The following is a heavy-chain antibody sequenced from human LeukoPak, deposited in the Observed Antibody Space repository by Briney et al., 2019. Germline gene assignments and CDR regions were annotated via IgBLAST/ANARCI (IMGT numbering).Heavy chain of an antibody. CDR1: GFMFSSCW. V-gene: IGHV3-7*01. CDR3: ARERTYSGSGSTYPYYDY. J-gene: IGHJ4*02. CDR2: IRPDGSEK. D-gene: IGHD3-10*01. Sequence: GGSLRLSCAASGFMFSSCWMSWVRQSPGKGLEWVANIRPDGSEKYYVDSVKGRFTISRDNAKNALYLEMNSLRVGDTAVYYCARERTYSGSGSTYPYYDYWGQGTLVTVSS.